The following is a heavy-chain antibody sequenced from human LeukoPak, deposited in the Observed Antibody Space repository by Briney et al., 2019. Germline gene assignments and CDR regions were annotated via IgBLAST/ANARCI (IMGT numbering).Heavy chain of an antibody. CDR3: TRGTGYSYGRFDY. D-gene: IGHD5-18*01. CDR1: GFTFGDYA. V-gene: IGHV3-49*03. Sequence: GRSLRLSCTASGFTFGDYAMSWFRQAPGKGLEWVGFIRSKAYGGTTEYAASAKGRFTISRDDSKSIAYLQMNSLKTDDTAVYYCTRGTGYSYGRFDYWGQGTLVTVSS. J-gene: IGHJ4*02. CDR2: IRSKAYGGTT.